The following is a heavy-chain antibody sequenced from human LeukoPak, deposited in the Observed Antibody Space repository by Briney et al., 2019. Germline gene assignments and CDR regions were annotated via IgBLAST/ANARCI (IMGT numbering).Heavy chain of an antibody. CDR1: GGSISSGGYS. Sequence: SQTLSLNCAVSGGSISSGGYSWSWLRQPPGKGLEWIGYIYHSGSTYYNPSLKSRVTISVDRSKNQFSLKLSSVTAADTAVYYCARLYDSSGYRTLYFDYWGQGTLVTVSS. CDR2: IYHSGST. V-gene: IGHV4-30-2*01. CDR3: ARLYDSSGYRTLYFDY. J-gene: IGHJ4*02. D-gene: IGHD3-22*01.